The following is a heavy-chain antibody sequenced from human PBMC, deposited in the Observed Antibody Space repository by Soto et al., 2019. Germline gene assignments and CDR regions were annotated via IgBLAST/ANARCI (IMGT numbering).Heavy chain of an antibody. V-gene: IGHV1-69*12. D-gene: IGHD6-25*01. CDR2: IMPIFRTP. J-gene: IGHJ6*02. CDR1: GGTFSNSA. CDR3: ARDKVRAQLSGNYYYGLDV. Sequence: QVQLEQSGAEVKKPGSSVKVSCKASGGTFSNSAISWVRQAPGQGLEWMGGIMPIFRTPDYAQKFQGRVTITADEYTTTAYVELSGLRPDDTAVYYCARDKVRAQLSGNYYYGLDVWGQGTTVTVSS.